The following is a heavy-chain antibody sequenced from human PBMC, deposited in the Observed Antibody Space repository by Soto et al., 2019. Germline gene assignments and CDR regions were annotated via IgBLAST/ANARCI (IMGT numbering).Heavy chain of an antibody. CDR1: GFGVSNNY. D-gene: IGHD5-18*01. J-gene: IGHJ6*02. Sequence: EVQLGESGGGLVQPGGSLRLSGAASGFGVSNNYMSWVHQAPGKGLEWVSAINSGGNTYYADSVKGRFTISRDNSKNTVYLQMNSVGAEDTPVYYCARGGDSYGYGAYYYYGMDVWGQGTTVTVSS. CDR3: ARGGDSYGYGAYYYYGMDV. CDR2: INSGGNT. V-gene: IGHV3-66*01.